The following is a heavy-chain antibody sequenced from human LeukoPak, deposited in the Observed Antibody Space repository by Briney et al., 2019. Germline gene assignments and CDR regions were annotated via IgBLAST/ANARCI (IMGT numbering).Heavy chain of an antibody. D-gene: IGHD4-23*01. CDR3: ARKVVTPEISFDH. Sequence: PGGSLRLSCAASGFTFSSDWMSWVRQAPGKGLEWVANINQDGSAKFYADSVQGRFTISRDNAKNSLSLQMNSLRAEDTAVYYCARKVVTPEISFDHWGQGTLVTVSS. CDR1: GFTFSSDW. CDR2: INQDGSAK. V-gene: IGHV3-7*01. J-gene: IGHJ4*02.